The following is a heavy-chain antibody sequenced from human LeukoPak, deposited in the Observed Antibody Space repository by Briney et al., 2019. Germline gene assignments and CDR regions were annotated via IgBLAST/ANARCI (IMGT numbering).Heavy chain of an antibody. J-gene: IGHJ5*02. Sequence: SETLSLTCAVYGGSFSGYYWSWIRQPPGKGLEWIGEINHNGSTNYNPSLKSRVTISVDTSKNQFSLKLSSVTAADTAVYYCARAYGSGRVDWFDPWGQGTLVTVSS. CDR2: INHNGST. CDR3: ARAYGSGRVDWFDP. D-gene: IGHD3-10*01. V-gene: IGHV4-34*01. CDR1: GGSFSGYY.